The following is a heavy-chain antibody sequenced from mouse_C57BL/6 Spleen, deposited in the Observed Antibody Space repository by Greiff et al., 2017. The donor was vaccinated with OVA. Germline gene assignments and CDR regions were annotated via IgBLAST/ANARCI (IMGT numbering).Heavy chain of an antibody. D-gene: IGHD2-14*01. CDR1: GFTFSDYG. CDR3: ARNRGAWFAY. J-gene: IGHJ3*01. V-gene: IGHV5-17*01. CDR2: ISSGSSTI. Sequence: VMLVESGGGLVKPGGSLKLSCAASGFTFSDYGMHWVRQAPEKGLEWVAYISSGSSTIYYADTVKGRFTISRDNAKNTLFLQMTSLRSEDTAMYYCARNRGAWFAYWGQGTLVTVSA.